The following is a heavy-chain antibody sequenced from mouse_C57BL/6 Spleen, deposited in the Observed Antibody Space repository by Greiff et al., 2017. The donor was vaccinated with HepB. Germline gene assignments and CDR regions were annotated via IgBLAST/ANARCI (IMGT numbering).Heavy chain of an antibody. D-gene: IGHD1-1*01. J-gene: IGHJ1*03. CDR1: GYSITSGYY. Sequence: ESGPGLVKPSQSLSLTCSVTGYSITSGYYWNWIRQFPGNKLEWMGYISYDGSNNYNPSLKNRISITRDTSKNHVFLKLNSVTTEDTATYYCAKGPRNYYGSSYGYFDVWGTGTTVTVSS. CDR2: ISYDGSN. CDR3: AKGPRNYYGSSYGYFDV. V-gene: IGHV3-6*01.